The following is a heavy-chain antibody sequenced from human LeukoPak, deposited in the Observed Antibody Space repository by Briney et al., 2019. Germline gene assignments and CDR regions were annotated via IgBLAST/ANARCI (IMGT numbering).Heavy chain of an antibody. D-gene: IGHD3-3*01. CDR1: GFTVSSNY. J-gene: IGHJ6*03. Sequence: GGSLRLSCAASGFTVSSNYMSWFRKAPGKGLDWVSVIYSGGSTYYADSVKGRFTISRDNSKNTLYLQMNSLRAEDTAVYYCARSLWSGFYYYYMDVWGKGTTVTVSS. CDR3: ARSLWSGFYYYYMDV. CDR2: IYSGGST. V-gene: IGHV3-53*01.